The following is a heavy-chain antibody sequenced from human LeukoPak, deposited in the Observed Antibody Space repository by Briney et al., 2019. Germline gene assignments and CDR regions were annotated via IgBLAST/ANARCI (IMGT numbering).Heavy chain of an antibody. J-gene: IGHJ4*02. V-gene: IGHV3-33*06. CDR2: IWYDGSNK. CDR3: AKDRYYYDSSGLFDY. Sequence: GGSLRPSCAASGFTFSSYGMHWVRQAPGKGLEWVAVIWYDGSNKYYADSVKGRFTISRDNSKNTLYLQMNSLRAEDTAVYYCAKDRYYYDSSGLFDYWGREPWSPSPQ. CDR1: GFTFSSYG. D-gene: IGHD3-22*01.